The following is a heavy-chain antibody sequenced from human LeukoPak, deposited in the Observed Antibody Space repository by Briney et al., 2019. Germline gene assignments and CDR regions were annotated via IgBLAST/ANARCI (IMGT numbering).Heavy chain of an antibody. V-gene: IGHV1-2*02. D-gene: IGHD6-13*01. J-gene: IGHJ4*02. Sequence: ASVKVPCKASGHIFSDYYMHWVRQAPGQGLEWLGWINPKSGAADYAQQFRGRVTMTRDTSINTDYMEMKRVTSDDTAVYYCARGAEAETSPLDFWGQGTLVIVS. CDR1: GHIFSDYY. CDR2: INPKSGAA. CDR3: ARGAEAETSPLDF.